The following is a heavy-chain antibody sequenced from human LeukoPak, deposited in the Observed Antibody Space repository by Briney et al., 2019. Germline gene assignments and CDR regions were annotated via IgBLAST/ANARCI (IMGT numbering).Heavy chain of an antibody. CDR3: ARDRQTNWFDP. CDR1: GYSISSAFY. Sequence: SETLSLTCTVSGYSISSAFYWGCIRQPPGKGLEWIGTIYHSGSTSYNPSLKSRVTISIDTSKNQFSLKLSPVTAADTAVYYCARDRQTNWFDPWGQGTLVTVSS. V-gene: IGHV4-38-2*02. CDR2: IYHSGST. J-gene: IGHJ5*02.